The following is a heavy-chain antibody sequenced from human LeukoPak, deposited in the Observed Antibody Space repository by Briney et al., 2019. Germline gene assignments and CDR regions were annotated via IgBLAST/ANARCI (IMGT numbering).Heavy chain of an antibody. CDR1: GYTFTSYG. CDR2: IGAYNGNT. V-gene: IGHV1-18*01. CDR3: ARVPMGGLLLFNWFDP. J-gene: IGHJ5*02. Sequence: GASVKVSCKASGYTFTSYGISWVRQAPGQGLEWMGWIGAYNGNTNYAQKLQGRVTMTTDTSTSTAYMELRSLRSDDTAVYYCARVPMGGLLLFNWFDPWGQGTLVTVSS. D-gene: IGHD2-15*01.